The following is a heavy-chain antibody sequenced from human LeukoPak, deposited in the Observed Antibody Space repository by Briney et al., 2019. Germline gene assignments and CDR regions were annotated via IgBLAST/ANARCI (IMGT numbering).Heavy chain of an antibody. V-gene: IGHV1-8*01. D-gene: IGHD6-13*01. Sequence: ASVKVSCKASGYTFTSYDINWVRQATGQGLEWMGWMKPDSADTGYEQKFQGRVTMTRNTSISTAYMELSSLSSEDTGVYYCARGSHESSSSDYWGQGTLVTVSS. CDR2: MKPDSADT. CDR3: ARGSHESSSSDY. CDR1: GYTFTSYD. J-gene: IGHJ4*02.